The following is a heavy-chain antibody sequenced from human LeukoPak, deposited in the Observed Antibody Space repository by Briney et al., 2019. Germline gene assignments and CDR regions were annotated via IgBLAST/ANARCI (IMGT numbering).Heavy chain of an antibody. V-gene: IGHV3-30*04. D-gene: IGHD1-26*01. CDR3: ARGLPLSGRYSHFDY. CDR1: GFTFSSYA. Sequence: PGRSLRLSCAASGFTFSSYAMHWVRQAPGKGLEWVAVISYDGSNKYYADSLKGRFTISRDNSKNTLYLQMNSLRAADTAVYYCARGLPLSGRYSHFDYGGQGTLVTVSS. J-gene: IGHJ4*02. CDR2: ISYDGSNK.